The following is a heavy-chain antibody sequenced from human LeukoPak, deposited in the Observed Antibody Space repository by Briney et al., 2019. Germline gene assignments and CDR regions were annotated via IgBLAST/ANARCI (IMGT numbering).Heavy chain of an antibody. CDR1: GGSTSSGGYY. D-gene: IGHD2-2*01. Sequence: SETLSLTCTVSGGSTSSGGYYWSWIRQHPGKGLEWIGYIYYSGSTYYNPSLKSRVTISVDTSKKQFSLKLSSVTAADTAVYYCASGYCSSTSCPTYYYYYYMDVWGKGTTVTVSS. CDR2: IYYSGST. CDR3: ASGYCSSTSCPTYYYYYYMDV. J-gene: IGHJ6*03. V-gene: IGHV4-31*03.